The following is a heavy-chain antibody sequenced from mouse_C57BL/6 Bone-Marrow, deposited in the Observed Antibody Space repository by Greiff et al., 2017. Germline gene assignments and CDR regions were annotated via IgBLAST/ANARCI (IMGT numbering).Heavy chain of an antibody. CDR2: FYPGSGSI. CDR3: ARHLPAYYSNYDY. Sequence: VKLMESGAELVKPGASVKLSCKASGYTFTEYTIHWVKQRSGQGLEWLGWFYPGSGSIKYNEKFKDKATLTADKSSSTGYMELSRLTSEYSEGYFCARHLPAYYSNYDYWGQGTTLTVSS. V-gene: IGHV1-62-2*01. D-gene: IGHD2-5*01. CDR1: GYTFTEYT. J-gene: IGHJ2*01.